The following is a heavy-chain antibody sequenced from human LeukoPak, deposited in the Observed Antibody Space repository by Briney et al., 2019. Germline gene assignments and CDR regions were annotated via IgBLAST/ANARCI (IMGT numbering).Heavy chain of an antibody. D-gene: IGHD6-19*01. J-gene: IGHJ4*02. CDR2: IYYSGRT. V-gene: IGHV4-30-4*08. Sequence: SETLSLTCGVHGESLNDYYWSWIRQSPGKGLEWIGYIYYSGRTYYNPSLKSRLIISVDTSKNQFSLKLTSVTAADTAVYYCARADRYSSGWFTFDYWGQGTLVTVSS. CDR3: ARADRYSSGWFTFDY. CDR1: GESLNDYY.